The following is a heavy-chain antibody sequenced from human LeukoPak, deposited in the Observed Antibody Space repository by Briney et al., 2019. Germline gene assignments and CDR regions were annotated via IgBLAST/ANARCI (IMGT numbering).Heavy chain of an antibody. D-gene: IGHD1-26*01. CDR3: ARLGSGSYPPFDY. J-gene: IGHJ4*02. CDR2: IYYSGST. V-gene: IGHV4-59*01. Sequence: PSETLSLTCTVSGGSISSYYWSWIRQPPGKGLEWIGYIYYSGSTNYNPSLKSRVTISVDTSKNQFSLKLSSVTAADTAVHYCARLGSGSYPPFDYWGQGTLVTVSS. CDR1: GGSISSYY.